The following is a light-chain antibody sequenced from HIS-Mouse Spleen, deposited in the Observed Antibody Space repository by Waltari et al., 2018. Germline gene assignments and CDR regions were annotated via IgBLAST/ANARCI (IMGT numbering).Light chain of an antibody. CDR1: SSAVGSYTL. J-gene: IGLJ2*01. V-gene: IGLV2-23*01. Sequence: QSALTQPASVSGSPGQSITISCTGTSSAVGSYTLVSWYQQHPGKAPKLMIYEGSKRPSGVSKRFAGSKSGNTASLTISGLQAEDEADYYCCSYAGSSTYVVFGGGTKLTVL. CDR3: CSYAGSSTYVV. CDR2: EGS.